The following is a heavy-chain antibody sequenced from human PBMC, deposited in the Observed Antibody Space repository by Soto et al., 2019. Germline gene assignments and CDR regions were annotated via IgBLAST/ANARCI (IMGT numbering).Heavy chain of an antibody. Sequence: PSETLSLTCTVSGASLNSYYWSWIRQAPGNGLEWIGYTYYTGSTNYNPSLKSRVTMSVDTSKNQFSLKLSSVTAADTAVYYCARDAGGPADYWGQGTLVTVSS. CDR2: TYYTGST. CDR1: GASLNSYY. J-gene: IGHJ4*02. CDR3: ARDAGGPADY. V-gene: IGHV4-59*01. D-gene: IGHD2-15*01.